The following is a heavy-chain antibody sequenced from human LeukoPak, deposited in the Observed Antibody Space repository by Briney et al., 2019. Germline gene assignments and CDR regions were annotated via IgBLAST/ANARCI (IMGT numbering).Heavy chain of an antibody. Sequence: SVKVSCKASGGTFSSYAISWVRQAPGQGLEWMGGIIPIFGTANYAQKFQGRVTITADESTSTAYMELSSLRSEDTAVYYCARGDYYDSSGYYYGGGYYFDYWGQGTLVIVSS. CDR2: IIPIFGTA. V-gene: IGHV1-69*01. D-gene: IGHD3-22*01. J-gene: IGHJ4*02. CDR3: ARGDYYDSSGYYYGGGYYFDY. CDR1: GGTFSSYA.